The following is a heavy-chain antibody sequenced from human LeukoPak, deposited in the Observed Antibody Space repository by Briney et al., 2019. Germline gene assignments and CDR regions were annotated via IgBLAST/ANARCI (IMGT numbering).Heavy chain of an antibody. J-gene: IGHJ5*02. V-gene: IGHV3-23*01. CDR1: GFTFSSYW. D-gene: IGHD3-22*01. CDR2: ISGSGGST. Sequence: GGSLRLSCAVSGFTFSSYWMSWVRQAPGKGLEWVSAISGSGGSTYYADSVKGRFTISRDNSKNTLYLQMNSLRAEDTAVYYCAKSLRERIVVVMTTWGQGTLVTVSS. CDR3: AKSLRERIVVVMTT.